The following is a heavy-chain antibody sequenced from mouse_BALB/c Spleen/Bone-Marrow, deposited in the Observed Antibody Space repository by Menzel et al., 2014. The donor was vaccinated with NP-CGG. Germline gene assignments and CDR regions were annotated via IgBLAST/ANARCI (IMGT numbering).Heavy chain of an antibody. J-gene: IGHJ4*01. V-gene: IGHV1-80*01. CDR3: ARGARSAMDY. Sequence: QVQLQQSGAELVRPESSVKISCKASGYAFSTYWMIWVKQRPGQGLEWIGQIXPGDGDTNYNGKFKGKATLTADKSSSTAYMQLGSLASEDSAVYFCARGARSAMDYWGQGTSVTVSS. CDR2: IXPGDGDT. CDR1: GYAFSTYW.